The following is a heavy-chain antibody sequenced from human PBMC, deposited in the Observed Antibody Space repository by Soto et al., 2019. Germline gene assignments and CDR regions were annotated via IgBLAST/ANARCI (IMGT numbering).Heavy chain of an antibody. CDR3: ARNAGSNWGIDY. V-gene: IGHV4-31*03. CDR1: GGSISSGGYY. J-gene: IGHJ4*02. CDR2: IYYSGST. D-gene: IGHD7-27*01. Sequence: SETLSLTCTVSGGSISSGGYYWSWIRQHPGKGLEWIGYIYYSGSTYYNPSLKSRVTISVDTSKNQFSLKLSSVTAADTAVYYCARNAGSNWGIDYWGQGTLVTVSS.